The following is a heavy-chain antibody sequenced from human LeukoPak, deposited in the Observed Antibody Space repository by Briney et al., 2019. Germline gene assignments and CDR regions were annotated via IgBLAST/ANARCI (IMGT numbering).Heavy chain of an antibody. CDR3: AKDTLGYCSSTSCHGPDY. V-gene: IGHV3-23*01. J-gene: IGHJ4*02. CDR1: GFTFSSYA. D-gene: IGHD2-2*01. Sequence: GGSLRLSCAASGFTFSSYAMSWVRQAPGKGLEWVSAISGSGGSTYYADSVKGRFTISRDNSKKTLYLQMNSLRAEDTAVYYCAKDTLGYCSSTSCHGPDYWGQGTLVTVSS. CDR2: ISGSGGST.